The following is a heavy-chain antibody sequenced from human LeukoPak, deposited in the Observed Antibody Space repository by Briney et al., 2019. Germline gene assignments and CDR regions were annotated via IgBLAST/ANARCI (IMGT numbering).Heavy chain of an antibody. V-gene: IGHV1-69*01. CDR1: GGTVRNYA. J-gene: IGHJ4*02. CDR2: IIPIFGTA. CDR3: ARATAAAGTFDY. Sequence: GSSVKVSCKVSGGTVRNYAISWVRQAPGQGLEWMGGIIPIFGTANYAQKFQGRVTITADESTSTAYMELSSLRSEDTAVYYCARATAAAGTFDYWGQGTLVTVSS. D-gene: IGHD6-13*01.